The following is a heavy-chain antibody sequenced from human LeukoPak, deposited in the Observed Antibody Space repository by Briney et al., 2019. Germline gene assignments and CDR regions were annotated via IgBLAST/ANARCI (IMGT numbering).Heavy chain of an antibody. CDR1: GFTFTNGW. V-gene: IGHV3-15*01. D-gene: IGHD3-10*01. CDR2: IKSKGDGETT. J-gene: IGHJ5*02. CDR3: ATDLGLTMIRGVIVP. Sequence: PGGSLRLSCAASGFTFTNGWMTWVRQAPGKGLEWVGRIKSKGDGETTDYGAPVKGRFTMSRDDSKATLYLQMNFLQAEDTAVYYCATDLGLTMIRGVIVPWGQGALVIVSS.